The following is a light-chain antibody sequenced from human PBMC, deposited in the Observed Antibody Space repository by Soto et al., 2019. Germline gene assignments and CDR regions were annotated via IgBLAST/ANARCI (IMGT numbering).Light chain of an antibody. CDR1: ERGSSN. CDR2: GAA. J-gene: IGKJ5*01. CDR3: QQYNSGPPIT. V-gene: IGKV3-15*01. Sequence: VVMSLSPGTLSVSPGERATLSCRATERGSSNIAWSRQRPGQAPGLVIHGAAARATATPARYSGGGTGTETALTITILQSEAVAVYDCQQYNSGPPITFGQGTRLDI.